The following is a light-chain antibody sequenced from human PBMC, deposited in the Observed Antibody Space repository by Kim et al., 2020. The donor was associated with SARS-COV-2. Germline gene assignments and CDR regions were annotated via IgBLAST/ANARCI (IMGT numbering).Light chain of an antibody. J-gene: IGKJ5*01. Sequence: EIVLTQSPATLSLSPGERATLSCRASQSVSSYLAWYQQKPGQAPRLLIYDASNRATGIPARFSGSVSGTDFTLTISSLEPEDFAVYYCQQRSNWPPSTLGQGTRREIK. CDR3: QQRSNWPPST. V-gene: IGKV3-11*01. CDR1: QSVSSY. CDR2: DAS.